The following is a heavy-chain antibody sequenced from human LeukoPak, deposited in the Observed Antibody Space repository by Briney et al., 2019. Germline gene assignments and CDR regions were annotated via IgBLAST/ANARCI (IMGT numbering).Heavy chain of an antibody. CDR3: AREEARVDSSSSSHVIDT. J-gene: IGHJ5*02. CDR1: GYTFTGYY. Sequence: GASVKVSCKASGYTFTGYYMHWVRQAPGQGLEWMGWINPNSGGTNYAQKFQGRVTMTRDTSISTAYMELSRLRSDDTAVYYCAREEARVDSSSSSHVIDTWGQGTLVTVSS. V-gene: IGHV1-2*02. D-gene: IGHD6-6*01. CDR2: INPNSGGT.